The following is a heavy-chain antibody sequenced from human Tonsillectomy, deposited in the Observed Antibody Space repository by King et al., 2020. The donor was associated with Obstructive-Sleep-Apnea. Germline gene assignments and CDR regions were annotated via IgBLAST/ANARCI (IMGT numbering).Heavy chain of an antibody. CDR3: ARDRGGAGPTTTDY. J-gene: IGHJ4*02. CDR2: INRDGSIT. CDR1: GFTFRTSW. V-gene: IGHV3-74*01. Sequence: VQLVESGGGLVQPGGSLRLSCAASGFTFRTSWMHWVRQAPGKGLVWVSRINRDGSITIYADFVKGRFTISRDNAKNTLYLQMNSLSAEDTAVYYCARDRGGAGPTTTDYWGQGTLVTVSS. D-gene: IGHD1-26*01.